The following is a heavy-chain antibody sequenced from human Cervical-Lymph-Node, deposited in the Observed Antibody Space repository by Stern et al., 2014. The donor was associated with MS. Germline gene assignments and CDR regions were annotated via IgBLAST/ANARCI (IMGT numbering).Heavy chain of an antibody. CDR2: INGDNGNT. D-gene: IGHD2-15*01. CDR1: GYSFISHA. Sequence: QDQLVQSGAEVKDPGASVKVSCKASGYSFISHAMHWVRQAPGQTFEWMGWINGDNGNTKYSQKLQGRVTITRDKTTSTAYMELSSLTSEDTAVYYCARAGYCSPSTCSDAFDIWGRGTMVTVSS. J-gene: IGHJ3*02. V-gene: IGHV1-3*01. CDR3: ARAGYCSPSTCSDAFDI.